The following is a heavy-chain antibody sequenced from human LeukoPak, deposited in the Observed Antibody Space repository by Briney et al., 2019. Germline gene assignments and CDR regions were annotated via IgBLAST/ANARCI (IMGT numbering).Heavy chain of an antibody. J-gene: IGHJ4*02. D-gene: IGHD2-15*01. CDR3: AKWGCTGGSCYPFAY. CDR1: GFTFSSYV. V-gene: IGHV3-30*02. CDR2: IRYDGSNK. Sequence: GGSLRLSCAASGFTFSSYVMHWVRQAPGKGLEWVAFIRYDGSNKYYADSVKGRFTISRDNSKNTLYLQMNSLRAEDTAVYYCAKWGCTGGSCYPFAYWGQGTLVTVSS.